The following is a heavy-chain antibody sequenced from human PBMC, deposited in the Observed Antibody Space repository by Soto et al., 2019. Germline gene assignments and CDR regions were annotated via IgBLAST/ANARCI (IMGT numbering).Heavy chain of an antibody. J-gene: IGHJ4*02. V-gene: IGHV1-24*01. CDR3: AIGVGSSWYFDY. CDR2: FDPEDGET. Sequence: ASVKVSCKVSGYTLTELSMHWVRQAPGKGLEWTGGFDPEDGETIYAQKFQGRVTMTEDTSTDTAYMELSSLRSEDTAVYYCAIGVGSSWYFDYWGQGTLVTVSS. D-gene: IGHD6-13*01. CDR1: GYTLTELS.